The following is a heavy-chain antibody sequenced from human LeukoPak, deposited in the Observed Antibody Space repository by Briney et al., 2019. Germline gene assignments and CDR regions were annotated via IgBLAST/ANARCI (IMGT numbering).Heavy chain of an antibody. CDR2: IIPILNSA. CDR1: GYTLTELS. J-gene: IGHJ4*02. V-gene: IGHV1-69*08. CDR3: ARDVSYYYDNTGSPY. D-gene: IGHD3-22*01. Sequence: SVKVSCKVSGYTLTELSMHWVRQAPGRGLEWMGRIIPILNSANYAQKFQDRVTITADKSTSTAYMELSSLTSEDTAMYYCARDVSYYYDNTGSPYWGQGTLVTVSS.